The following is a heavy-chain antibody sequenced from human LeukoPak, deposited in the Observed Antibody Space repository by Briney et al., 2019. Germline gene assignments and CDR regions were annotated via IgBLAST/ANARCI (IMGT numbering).Heavy chain of an antibody. CDR2: ISAYNGNT. CDR1: GYTFTGYG. Sequence: ASVKVSCKASGYTFTGYGISWVRQAPGQGLEWMGWISAYNGNTNYAQKLQGRVTMTTDTSTSTAYMELRSLRSDDTAVYYCARDQRILGARDGYTQGYRGQGTLVTVSS. CDR3: ARDQRILGARDGYTQGY. V-gene: IGHV1-18*01. D-gene: IGHD5-24*01. J-gene: IGHJ4*02.